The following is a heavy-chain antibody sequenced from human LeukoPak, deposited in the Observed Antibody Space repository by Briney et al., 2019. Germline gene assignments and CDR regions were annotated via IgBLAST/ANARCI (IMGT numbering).Heavy chain of an antibody. CDR3: ARAHDILTGYYFFDY. Sequence: SETLSLTCTVSGGSISSTGYYWSWIRQHPGKGLEWIGYIYFSGSAYYNPSLKSRVTISVDTSRSQFSLRLISVTAADTAVYYCARAHDILTGYYFFDYWGQGTLVTVSS. J-gene: IGHJ4*02. D-gene: IGHD3-9*01. V-gene: IGHV4-31*03. CDR2: IYFSGSA. CDR1: GGSISSTGYY.